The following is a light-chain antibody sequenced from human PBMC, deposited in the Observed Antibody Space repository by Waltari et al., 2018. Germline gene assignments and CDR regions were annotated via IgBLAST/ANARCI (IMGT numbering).Light chain of an antibody. V-gene: IGLV8-61*01. CDR2: STD. CDR1: SGSVSTSYY. J-gene: IGLJ3*02. Sequence: QTVVTQEPSFSVSPGGPVTLTCRLSSGSVSTSYYPSWYQQTPGQAPRTLIYSTDSRSSGVPDRFSGSIVGNKAALTITGAQADDESDYYCVLYMGGGISVFGGGTKLTVL. CDR3: VLYMGGGISV.